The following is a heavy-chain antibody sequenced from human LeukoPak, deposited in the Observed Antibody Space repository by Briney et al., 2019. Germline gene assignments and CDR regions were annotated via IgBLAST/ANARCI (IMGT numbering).Heavy chain of an antibody. CDR2: ISGSGGTT. D-gene: IGHD3-10*01. CDR1: GFTVSSNY. Sequence: GGSLRLSCAASGFTVSSNYMNWVRQAPGKGLEWVSYISGSGGTTLYADSVKGRFTISRDNAKNSLYLQMNSLRAEDTAVYYCARDEGSDSGMDVWGQGTTVTVSS. V-gene: IGHV3-48*03. CDR3: ARDEGSDSGMDV. J-gene: IGHJ6*02.